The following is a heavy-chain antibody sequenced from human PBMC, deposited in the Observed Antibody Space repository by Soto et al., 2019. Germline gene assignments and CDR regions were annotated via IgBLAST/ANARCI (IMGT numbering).Heavy chain of an antibody. J-gene: IGHJ4*02. CDR1: GGSFSGYY. Sequence: SETLSLTCAVYGGSFSGYYWSWIRQPPGKGLEWIGEINHSGSTNYNPSLKSRVTISVDTSKNQFSLKLSSVTAADTAVYYCARSEMAAAGRFYYFDYWGQGTLVTVSS. V-gene: IGHV4-34*01. CDR2: INHSGST. D-gene: IGHD6-13*01. CDR3: ARSEMAAAGRFYYFDY.